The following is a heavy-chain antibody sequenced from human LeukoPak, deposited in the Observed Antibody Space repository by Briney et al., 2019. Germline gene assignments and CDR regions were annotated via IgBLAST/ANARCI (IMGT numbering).Heavy chain of an antibody. J-gene: IGHJ6*02. CDR1: GGSISSYN. CDR3: ARGGSSSWTGYYYGMDV. V-gene: IGHV4-59*01. CDR2: IYYSGST. D-gene: IGHD6-13*01. Sequence: SETLSLTCTVSGGSISSYNWSWIRQPPGKGLEWIGYIYYSGSTNYNPSLKSRVTISVDTSKNQFSLKLSSVTAADTAVYYCARGGSSSWTGYYYGMDVWGQGTTVTVSS.